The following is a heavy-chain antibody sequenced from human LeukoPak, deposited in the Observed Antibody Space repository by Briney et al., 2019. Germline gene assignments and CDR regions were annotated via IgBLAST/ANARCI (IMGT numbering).Heavy chain of an antibody. Sequence: ASVKVSCKASGYSFTSYGITWVRQAPGQGLEWMGWISTYDGNANYAQKLQGRVTMTTATSTITAYMELRSLRSDDTAVYYCARAPSGFTYGPGDHWGQGTLVTVSS. CDR1: GYSFTSYG. CDR2: ISTYDGNA. D-gene: IGHD5-18*01. CDR3: ARAPSGFTYGPGDH. J-gene: IGHJ4*02. V-gene: IGHV1-18*01.